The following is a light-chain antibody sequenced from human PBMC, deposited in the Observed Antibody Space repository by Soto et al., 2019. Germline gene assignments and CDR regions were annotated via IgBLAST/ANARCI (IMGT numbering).Light chain of an antibody. CDR3: QQSGISPFT. Sequence: EVVLTQSPGTLSLSPGARATLSCRASQFFSSTYLAWYQQRPGQAPRLLIYGASSRATGIPDRFSGGGSETDFPLTISRLESVDSAVYFCQQSGISPFTFGVGTRVDI. V-gene: IGKV3-20*01. CDR1: QFFSSTY. J-gene: IGKJ4*01. CDR2: GAS.